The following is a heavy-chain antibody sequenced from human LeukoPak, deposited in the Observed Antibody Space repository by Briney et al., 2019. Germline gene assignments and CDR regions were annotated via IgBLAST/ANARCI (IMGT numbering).Heavy chain of an antibody. V-gene: IGHV3-48*04. Sequence: GGSLRLSCAASGFTFSSYSINWVRQAPGKGLEWVSYISSGSSTIYYADSVKGRFTISRDNTKKTLYLEMNSLRAEDTAVYFCARVAHFDRGMDVWGQGTTVTVSS. CDR2: ISSGSSTI. D-gene: IGHD3-9*01. CDR1: GFTFSSYS. J-gene: IGHJ6*02. CDR3: ARVAHFDRGMDV.